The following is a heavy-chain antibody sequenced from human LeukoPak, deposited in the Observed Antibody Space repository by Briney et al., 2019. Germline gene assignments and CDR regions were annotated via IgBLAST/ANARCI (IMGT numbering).Heavy chain of an antibody. CDR1: GGSISSYY. D-gene: IGHD3-10*01. J-gene: IGHJ6*03. CDR3: ARGRSSMVRGYYYYYMDV. V-gene: IGHV4-4*07. Sequence: PSETLSLTCTVSGGSISSYYWSWIRQPAGKGLEWIGRIYTSGSTNYSPSLKSRVTMSVDTSKNQFSLKLSSVTAADTAVYYCARGRSSMVRGYYYYYMDVWGKGTTVTISS. CDR2: IYTSGST.